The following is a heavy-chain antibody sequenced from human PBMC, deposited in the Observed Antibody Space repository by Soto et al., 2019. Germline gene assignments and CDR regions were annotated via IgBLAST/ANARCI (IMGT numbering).Heavy chain of an antibody. Sequence: GGALKISCKGSEYSFANQLIGWVRQMSGKGLEWVGIISPYTSRTLYSPSLQGQVTISVDKSISTVYLQWNSLKASDTAMYYCTKRLNAASKPSPWLDPWGQGTLVTVSS. CDR3: TKRLNAASKPSPWLDP. J-gene: IGHJ5*02. V-gene: IGHV5-51*01. CDR2: ISPYTSRT. CDR1: EYSFANQL. D-gene: IGHD2-15*01.